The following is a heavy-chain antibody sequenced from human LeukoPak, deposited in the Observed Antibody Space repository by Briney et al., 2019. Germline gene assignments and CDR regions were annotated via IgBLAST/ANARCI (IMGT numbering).Heavy chain of an antibody. CDR1: GGPISSYY. D-gene: IGHD3-9*01. CDR3: ARVWGYDILTGDYYYYYGMGV. CDR2: IYYSGST. Sequence: SETLTLTCTVSGGPISSYYWSWIRQPPGKGLEWIGYIYYSGSTNYNPSLKSRVTISVDTSKNQFSLKLISVTAADTAVYYCARVWGYDILTGDYYYYYGMGVWGTRVTVTSSS. J-gene: IGHJ6*04. V-gene: IGHV4-59*01.